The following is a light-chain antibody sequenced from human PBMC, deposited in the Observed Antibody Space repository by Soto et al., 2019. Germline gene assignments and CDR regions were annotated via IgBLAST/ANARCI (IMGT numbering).Light chain of an antibody. J-gene: IGKJ5*01. CDR1: QSINTY. V-gene: IGKV1-39*01. Sequence: DIQMTQSPSSLSASVVERVTITCRTSQSINTYLNWYQQKPGKAPKLLIYGASSLQSGVPLRFSGSGSGTDFTLTISSLQPEDFATYYCQQSYSTLPITFGQGTRLEIK. CDR3: QQSYSTLPIT. CDR2: GAS.